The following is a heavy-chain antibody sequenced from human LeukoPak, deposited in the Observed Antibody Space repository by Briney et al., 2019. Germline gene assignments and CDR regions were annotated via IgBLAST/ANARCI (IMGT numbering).Heavy chain of an antibody. CDR2: FDPEDGET. Sequence: ASVKVSCKVSGYTLTELSMHWVRQAPGKGLEWMGGFDPEDGETINAQKFQGRVTMTEDTSTDTAYMELSSLRSEDTAVYYFATAGAGAVALDYWGEGTLVTVSS. V-gene: IGHV1-24*01. D-gene: IGHD6-19*01. CDR1: GYTLTELS. J-gene: IGHJ4*02. CDR3: ATAGAGAVALDY.